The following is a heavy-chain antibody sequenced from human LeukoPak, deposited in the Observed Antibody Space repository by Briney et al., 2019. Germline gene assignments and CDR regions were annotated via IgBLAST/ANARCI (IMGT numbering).Heavy chain of an antibody. CDR3: ARESLWFKDFDY. D-gene: IGHD5-18*01. Sequence: GGSLRLSCAASGFTFSSYAMHWVRQAPGKGLEWVAVISYDGSNKYYADSVKGRFTISRDNSKNTLYLQMNSLRAEDTAVYYCARESLWFKDFDYWGQGTLVTVSS. CDR2: ISYDGSNK. CDR1: GFTFSSYA. J-gene: IGHJ4*02. V-gene: IGHV3-30*04.